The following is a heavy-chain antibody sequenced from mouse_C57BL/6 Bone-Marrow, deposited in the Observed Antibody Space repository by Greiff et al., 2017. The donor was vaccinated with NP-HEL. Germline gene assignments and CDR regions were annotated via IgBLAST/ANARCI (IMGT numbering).Heavy chain of an antibody. Sequence: VQLQQSGPELVKPGASVKISCKASGYTFTDYYMNWVKQSPGKGLEWIGDINPYNGGTSYNQKFKGKATLTVDKSSSTAYMELRSLTSEDSAVYYCANAYYDPFAYWGRGTLVTVSA. J-gene: IGHJ3*01. V-gene: IGHV1-26*01. CDR2: INPYNGGT. CDR3: ANAYYDPFAY. D-gene: IGHD2-10*01. CDR1: GYTFTDYY.